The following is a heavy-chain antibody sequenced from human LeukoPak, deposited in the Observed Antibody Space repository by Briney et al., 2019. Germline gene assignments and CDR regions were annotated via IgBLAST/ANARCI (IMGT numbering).Heavy chain of an antibody. V-gene: IGHV4-38-2*01. D-gene: IGHD3-10*01. J-gene: IGHJ3*02. Sequence: SGTLSLTCAVSGYSISSGYYWGWIRQPPGKGLEWIGSIYHSGSTYYNPSLKSRVTISVDTSKNQFSLKLSSVTAADTAVYYCARAVELWFGELFGAFDIWGQGTMVTVSS. CDR1: GYSISSGYY. CDR3: ARAVELWFGELFGAFDI. CDR2: IYHSGST.